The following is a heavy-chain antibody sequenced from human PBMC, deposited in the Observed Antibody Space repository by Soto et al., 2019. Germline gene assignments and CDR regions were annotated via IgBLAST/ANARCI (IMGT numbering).Heavy chain of an antibody. V-gene: IGHV1-3*01. J-gene: IGHJ4*02. Sequence: ASVKVSCKASGYAFTSYAMHWVRQAPGQRLEWMGWINAGNGNTKYSQKFQGRVTITRDTSASTAYMELSSVTAADTAVYYCARLGLVPGYPNYFDYWGQGTLVTVSS. CDR2: INAGNGNT. CDR3: ARLGLVPGYPNYFDY. CDR1: GYAFTSYA. D-gene: IGHD3-10*01.